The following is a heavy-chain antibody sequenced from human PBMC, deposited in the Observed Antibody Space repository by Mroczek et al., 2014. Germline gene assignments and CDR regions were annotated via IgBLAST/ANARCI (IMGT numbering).Heavy chain of an antibody. D-gene: IGHD3-22*01. V-gene: IGHV1-18*01. CDR3: ARDLDHPNYYDSSGYPPLDY. J-gene: IGHJ4*02. Sequence: VQLVQSGAEVKKPGASVKVSCKASGYTFTSYGISWVRQAPGQGLEWMGWISAYNGNTNYAQKLQGRVTMTTDTSTSTAYMELRSLRSDDTAVYYCARDLDHPNYYDSSGYPPLDYWGQGTLVTVSS. CDR2: ISAYNGNT. CDR1: GYTFTSYG.